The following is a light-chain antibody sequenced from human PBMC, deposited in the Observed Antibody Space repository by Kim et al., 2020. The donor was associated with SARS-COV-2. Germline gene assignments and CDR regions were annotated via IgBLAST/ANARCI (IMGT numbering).Light chain of an antibody. CDR1: SLRNYY. Sequence: LGQTVRLTCQGESLRNYYATWYQQRPGQATVLGLYGKYNRPSGIPDRFSGSASGNTASLTITGAQAEDEADYYCNSRDSSGDQVVFGGGTKLTVL. J-gene: IGLJ3*02. CDR3: NSRDSSGDQVV. V-gene: IGLV3-19*01. CDR2: GKY.